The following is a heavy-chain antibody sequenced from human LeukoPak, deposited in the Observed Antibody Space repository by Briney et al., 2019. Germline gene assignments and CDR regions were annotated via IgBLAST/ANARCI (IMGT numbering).Heavy chain of an antibody. CDR3: ARATDDILTGYDY. CDR2: INPTGGST. Sequence: ASVKVSCKASGYTFTSYYMHWVRQAPGQGLEWMGLINPTGGSTGYAQKFQGRVTMTRDMSTSTVYMELSSLRSEDTAVYYCARATDDILTGYDYWGQGTLVTVSS. CDR1: GYTFTSYY. D-gene: IGHD3-9*01. J-gene: IGHJ4*02. V-gene: IGHV1-46*01.